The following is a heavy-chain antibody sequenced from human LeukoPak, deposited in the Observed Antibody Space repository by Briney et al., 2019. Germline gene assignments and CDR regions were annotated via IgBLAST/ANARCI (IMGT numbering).Heavy chain of an antibody. V-gene: IGHV3-7*01. CDR3: ARGGSPSYYEKDWFDP. D-gene: IGHD1-26*01. CDR1: GFTFSSYW. J-gene: IGHJ5*02. CDR2: IKQDGSEK. Sequence: TGGSLRLSCAASGFTFSSYWMSWVRQAPGKGLEWVANIKQDGSEKYYVDSVKGRFTISRDNAKNSLYLQMNSLRAEDAAVYYCARGGSPSYYEKDWFDPWGQGTLVTVSS.